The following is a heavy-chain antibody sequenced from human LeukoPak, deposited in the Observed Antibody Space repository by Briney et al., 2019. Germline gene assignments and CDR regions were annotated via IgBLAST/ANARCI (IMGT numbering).Heavy chain of an antibody. CDR2: IYSGGTT. D-gene: IGHD6-13*01. CDR3: ARDGDIAAAAYYFDY. J-gene: IGHJ4*02. V-gene: IGHV3-66*01. CDR1: GFTVSSNS. Sequence: PGGSLRLSCAASGFTVSSNSMSWVRQAPGKGLEWVSVIYSGGTTYYADSVKGRFTISKDNSKNTLYLQMNSLRAEDTAVYYCARDGDIAAAAYYFDYRGQGTLVTVSS.